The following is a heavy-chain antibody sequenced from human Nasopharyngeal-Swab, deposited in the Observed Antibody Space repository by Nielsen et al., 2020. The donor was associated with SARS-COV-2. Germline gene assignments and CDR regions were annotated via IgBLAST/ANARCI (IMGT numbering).Heavy chain of an antibody. D-gene: IGHD3-16*01. CDR3: AREAREGGGFDI. J-gene: IGHJ3*02. Sequence: VRQAPGKGLEWVANIKQGGSERNYVDSVKGRFIISRDNAKNSLYLQMNSLRAEDTAVYYCAREAREGGGFDIWGQGTMVTVSS. V-gene: IGHV3-7*01. CDR2: IKQGGSER.